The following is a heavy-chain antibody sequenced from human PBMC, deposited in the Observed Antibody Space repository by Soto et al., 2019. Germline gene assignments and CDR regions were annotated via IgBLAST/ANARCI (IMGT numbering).Heavy chain of an antibody. Sequence: QITLKESGPTLVKPTQTLTLTCTFSGFSLSTSGVGVGWIRQPPGKALEWLALLYWDDDKGYSPSLKSRLTITKNTSKNQVVLTMTDMDPVDTATYYCAHWGADSFAMDVWGQGTTVTVSS. CDR1: GFSLSTSGVG. V-gene: IGHV2-5*02. CDR3: AHWGADSFAMDV. J-gene: IGHJ6*02. D-gene: IGHD1-26*01. CDR2: LYWDDDK.